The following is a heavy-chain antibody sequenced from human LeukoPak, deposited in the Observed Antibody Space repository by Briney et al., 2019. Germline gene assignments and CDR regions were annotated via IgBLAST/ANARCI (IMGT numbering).Heavy chain of an antibody. J-gene: IGHJ4*02. CDR3: AARYYDSSGLDY. D-gene: IGHD3-22*01. CDR1: GYTFTGYY. V-gene: IGHV1-2*02. CDR2: INPNSGGT. Sequence: ASVKVSCKASGYTFTGYYMHWVRQAPGQGLEWMGWINPNSGGTNYAQKFQGRVTMTRDTSISTAYMELSRLRSDDTAVYYCAARYYDSSGLDYRGQGTLVTVSS.